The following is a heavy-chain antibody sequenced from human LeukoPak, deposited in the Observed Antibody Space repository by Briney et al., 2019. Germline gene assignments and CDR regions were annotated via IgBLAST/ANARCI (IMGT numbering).Heavy chain of an antibody. CDR1: GGSFSGYY. V-gene: IGHV4-34*01. D-gene: IGHD3-3*01. J-gene: IGHJ4*02. CDR3: ARAPYDYDFWSGYQDY. CDR2: INHSGST. Sequence: SETLSLTCAVYGGSFSGYYWSWIRRPPGKGLEWIGEINHSGSTNYNPSLKSRVTISVDTSKNQFSLKLSSVTAADTAVYYCARAPYDYDFWSGYQDYWGQGTLVTVSS.